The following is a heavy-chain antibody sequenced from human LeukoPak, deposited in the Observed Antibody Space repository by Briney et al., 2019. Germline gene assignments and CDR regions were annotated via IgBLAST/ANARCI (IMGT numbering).Heavy chain of an antibody. V-gene: IGHV1-69*04. D-gene: IGHD4-17*01. CDR1: GGTFSSYA. CDR2: IIPILGIA. J-gene: IGHJ4*02. Sequence: ASVKVSCKASGGTFSSYAIRWVRQAPGQGLEWMGRIIPILGIANYAQKFQGRVTITADKSTSTAYMELSSLRSEDTAVYYCARDNSGGNYGDYDSGDFDYWGQGTLVTVSS. CDR3: ARDNSGGNYGDYDSGDFDY.